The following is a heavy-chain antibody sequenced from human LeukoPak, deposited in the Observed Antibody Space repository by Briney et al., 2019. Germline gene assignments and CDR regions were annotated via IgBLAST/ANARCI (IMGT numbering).Heavy chain of an antibody. CDR1: GFTFSSYA. CDR2: ISGSGGST. Sequence: GGSLRLSCAASGFTFSSYAMSWVRQAPGKGLEWVSAISGSGGSTYYADSVKGRFTISRDNAKNSLYLQMNSLRAEDTAVYYCARGCGGDCYDAFDIWGQGTMVTVSS. CDR3: ARGCGGDCYDAFDI. J-gene: IGHJ3*02. V-gene: IGHV3-23*01. D-gene: IGHD2-21*02.